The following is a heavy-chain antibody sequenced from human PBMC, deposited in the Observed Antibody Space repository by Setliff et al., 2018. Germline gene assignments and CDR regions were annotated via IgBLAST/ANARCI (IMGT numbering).Heavy chain of an antibody. CDR1: GFTFSTYR. V-gene: IGHV3-33*08. D-gene: IGHD2-15*01. CDR3: ARTCSGSGCYAGLES. CDR2: IWDHGVKK. J-gene: IGHJ4*02. Sequence: GGSLRLSCAASGFTFSTYRMHWVRQAPGKGLEWVAVIWDHGVKKYHADSVKGRFTISRDNSKNTLYLQMNSLRPEDTAVYYCARTCSGSGCYAGLESWGQGALVTVSS.